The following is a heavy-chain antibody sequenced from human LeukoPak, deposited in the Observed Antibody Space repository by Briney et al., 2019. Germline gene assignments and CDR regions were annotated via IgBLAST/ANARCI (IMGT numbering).Heavy chain of an antibody. CDR3: ARAYSPVDYFDY. CDR2: IYSSGST. J-gene: IGHJ4*02. CDR1: GGSLSSGSHY. Sequence: SQTLSLTCTVSGGSLSSGSHYWSWIRQPAGKGLEWIGRIYSSGSTNYNPSLKSRVTISVDTSKNQFSLKLNSVTAADTAVYYCARAYSPVDYFDYWGQGTLVTVSS. V-gene: IGHV4-61*02. D-gene: IGHD6-13*01.